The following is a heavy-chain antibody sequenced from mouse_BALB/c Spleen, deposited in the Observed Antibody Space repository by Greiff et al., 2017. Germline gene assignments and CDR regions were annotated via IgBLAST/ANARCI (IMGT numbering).Heavy chain of an antibody. CDR2: IYPYNGGT. J-gene: IGHJ3*01. CDR1: GYTFTDYN. Sequence: EVQLVESGPELVKPGASVKISCKASGYTFTDYNMHWVKQSHGKSLEWIGYIYPYNGGTGYNQKFKSKATLTVDNSSSTAYMELRSLTSEDSAVYYCARRGYDGAWFAYWGQGTLVTVSA. CDR3: ARRGYDGAWFAY. V-gene: IGHV1S29*02. D-gene: IGHD2-14*01.